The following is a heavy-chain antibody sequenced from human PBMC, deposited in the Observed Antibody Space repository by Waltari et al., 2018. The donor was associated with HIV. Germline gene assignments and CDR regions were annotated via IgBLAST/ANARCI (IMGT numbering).Heavy chain of an antibody. D-gene: IGHD6-19*01. J-gene: IGHJ6*02. Sequence: EVQVVESGGGLVQPGGSLRLSCAASGFTFSTYWMHWVRQAPEKGLVWVSRINRDGSSTTYADSVKGRFTISRDNAKNTLYLQMNSLRAEDTAVYYCARYSSGWSPHGMDVWGQGTTVTVSS. CDR2: INRDGSST. V-gene: IGHV3-74*03. CDR3: ARYSSGWSPHGMDV. CDR1: GFTFSTYW.